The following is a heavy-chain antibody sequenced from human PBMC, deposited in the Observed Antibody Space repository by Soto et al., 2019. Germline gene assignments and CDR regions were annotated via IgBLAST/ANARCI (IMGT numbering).Heavy chain of an antibody. J-gene: IGHJ4*02. D-gene: IGHD2-21*01. CDR3: AGLTSAVTAARWWWTFDN. CDR1: GYTFPNYN. Sequence: QVRLVQSGAEMKKPWASVRVSCQASGYTFPNYNISWVRQAPGQGLEWMGWITAGNGNTNYAQKLQGRFTMTTDTSTTTAYMDLRSLRSDDTAVYYCAGLTSAVTAARWWWTFDNWGQGTLITVSS. CDR2: ITAGNGNT. V-gene: IGHV1-18*01.